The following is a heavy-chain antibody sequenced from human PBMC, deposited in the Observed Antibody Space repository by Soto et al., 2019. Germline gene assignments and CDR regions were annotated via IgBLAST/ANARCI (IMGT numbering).Heavy chain of an antibody. CDR3: AREAIIVIAAPEYYFDY. J-gene: IGHJ4*02. Sequence: GGSLRLSCAASGFDVSNTDMIRVRQAPGKGLEWVSVIYSGGYTNYADSVKGRFIVSRDSPKNTLYLQMDSLRAEDTAVYYCAREAIIVIAAPEYYFDYWGQGTLVTAPQ. CDR1: GFDVSNTD. CDR2: IYSGGYT. D-gene: IGHD3-22*01. V-gene: IGHV3-66*01.